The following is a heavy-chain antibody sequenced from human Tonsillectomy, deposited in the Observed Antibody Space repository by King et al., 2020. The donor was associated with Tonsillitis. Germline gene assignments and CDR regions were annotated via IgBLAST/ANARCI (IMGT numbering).Heavy chain of an antibody. Sequence: VQLVESGGGVAQPGRSLRLSCAASGFTFSSYDIHWVRQAPGKGLEWVAVISYDGSNKYYADSVQGRFTISRDNSKNRLYLQMNSLRAEDTAVYYCARDRDDYIFDYWGQGTLVTVSS. D-gene: IGHD4/OR15-4a*01. CDR2: ISYDGSNK. CDR1: GFTFSSYD. V-gene: IGHV3-33*05. J-gene: IGHJ4*02. CDR3: ARDRDDYIFDY.